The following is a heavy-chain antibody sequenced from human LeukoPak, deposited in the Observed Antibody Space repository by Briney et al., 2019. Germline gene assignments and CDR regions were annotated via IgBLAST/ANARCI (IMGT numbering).Heavy chain of an antibody. CDR1: GGSFCGYY. J-gene: IGHJ4*02. D-gene: IGHD3-22*01. V-gene: IGHV4-34*01. CDR3: ARVRPTYYYDSSGYYAHLRLDYFDY. Sequence: SETLSLTCAVYGGSFCGYYWSWIRQPPGKGLEWIGEINHSGSTNYNPSLKSRVTISVDTSKNQFSLKLSSVTAADTAVYYCARVRPTYYYDSSGYYAHLRLDYFDYWGQGTLVTVSS. CDR2: INHSGST.